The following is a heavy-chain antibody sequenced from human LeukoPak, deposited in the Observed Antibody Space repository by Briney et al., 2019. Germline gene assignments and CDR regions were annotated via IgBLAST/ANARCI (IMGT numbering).Heavy chain of an antibody. CDR3: ARDRSMATRLWTPTDY. CDR2: IYYSGST. Sequence: SETLSLTCTVSGGSISSYYWSWIRQPPGKGLEWIGYIYYSGSTNYNPSLKSRVTISVDTSKNQFSLKLSSVTAADTAVHYCARDRSMATRLWTPTDYWGQGTLATVSS. J-gene: IGHJ4*02. V-gene: IGHV4-59*01. CDR1: GGSISSYY. D-gene: IGHD6-6*01.